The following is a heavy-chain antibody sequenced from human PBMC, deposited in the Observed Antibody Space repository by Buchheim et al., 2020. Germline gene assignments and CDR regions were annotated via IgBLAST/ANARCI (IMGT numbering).Heavy chain of an antibody. Sequence: EVQLVESGGDLVQPGGSLRLSCGASGFTFRNSWMSWVRQSPGKRLEWVATIKPDGSDKYYVDSVKGRFTISRDNAKNSLYLKFNSLRAEDTAVYFCAREDYFHFEYWGRGTL. CDR2: IKPDGSDK. J-gene: IGHJ4*02. D-gene: IGHD3-10*01. CDR1: GFTFRNSW. CDR3: AREDYFHFEY. V-gene: IGHV3-7*01.